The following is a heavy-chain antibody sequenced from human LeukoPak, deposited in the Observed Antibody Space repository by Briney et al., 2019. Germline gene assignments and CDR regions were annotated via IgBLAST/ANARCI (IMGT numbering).Heavy chain of an antibody. CDR3: ARDRQWPGEFDY. Sequence: SETLSLTCTVTGGSISRYYWSWIRQPAGKGLEWIGRIYTSGSTNYNPSLKSRVTMSVDTSKNQFSLKLSSVTAADTAVYYCARDRQWPGEFDYWGQGTLVTVSS. V-gene: IGHV4-4*07. D-gene: IGHD6-19*01. J-gene: IGHJ4*02. CDR2: IYTSGST. CDR1: GGSISRYY.